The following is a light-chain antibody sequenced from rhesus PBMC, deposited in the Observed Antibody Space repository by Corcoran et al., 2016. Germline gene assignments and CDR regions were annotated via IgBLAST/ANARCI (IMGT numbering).Light chain of an antibody. J-gene: IGKJ1*01. V-gene: IGKV1-21*01. Sequence: DIQMTQSPSPLSASVGDTVTITCRASQSIRNWLAWYQQKPGKAPKLLIYKASSLQSGVPSRFSGSGSGTDFTLTISSLQSEDFATYYGQQYNSAPWTFGQGTKVEI. CDR1: QSIRNW. CDR2: KAS. CDR3: QQYNSAPWT.